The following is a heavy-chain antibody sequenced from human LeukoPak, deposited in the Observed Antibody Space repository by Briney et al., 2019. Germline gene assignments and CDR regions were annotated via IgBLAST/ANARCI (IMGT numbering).Heavy chain of an antibody. D-gene: IGHD3-10*01. V-gene: IGHV3-23*01. CDR2: ISGSGGST. CDR1: GFTFSSYA. CDR3: AKVIYFVVRGVITTYYFDY. J-gene: IGHJ4*02. Sequence: GGSLRLSCAVSGFTFSSYAMSWVRQAPGKGLEWVSAISGSGGSTYYADSVKGRFTISRDNSKNTLYLQMNSLRAEDTAVYYCAKVIYFVVRGVITTYYFDYWGQGTLVTVSS.